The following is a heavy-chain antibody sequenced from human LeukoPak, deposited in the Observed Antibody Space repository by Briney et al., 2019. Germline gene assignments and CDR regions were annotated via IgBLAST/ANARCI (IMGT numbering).Heavy chain of an antibody. J-gene: IGHJ4*02. Sequence: GASVKVSCKASGGTFSSYAISWVRQAPGQGLEWMGGIIPIFGTANYAQKFQGRVTITTDESTSTAYMELSSLRSEDTAVYYCAKDRDCSGGSCLDYWGQGTLVTVSS. V-gene: IGHV1-69*05. D-gene: IGHD2-15*01. CDR1: GGTFSSYA. CDR3: AKDRDCSGGSCLDY. CDR2: IIPIFGTA.